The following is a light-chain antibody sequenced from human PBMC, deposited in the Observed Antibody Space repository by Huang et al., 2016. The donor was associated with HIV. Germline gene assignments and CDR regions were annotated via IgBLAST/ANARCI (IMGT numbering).Light chain of an antibody. J-gene: IGKJ1*01. Sequence: DIVMTQSPNSLAVSLGVRTTIKCRSSQSVLYTSNSKNYLAWSQQKPGQAPRLLIYWAYSRESGVPNRFSGSGTETDFTLTISSLEAEDAAVYYCQQYYSIPQTVGQGTKVEI. CDR2: WAY. CDR3: QQYYSIPQT. V-gene: IGKV4-1*01. CDR1: QSVLYTSNSKNY.